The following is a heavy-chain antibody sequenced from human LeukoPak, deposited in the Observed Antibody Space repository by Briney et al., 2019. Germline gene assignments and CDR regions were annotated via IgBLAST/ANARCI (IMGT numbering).Heavy chain of an antibody. CDR1: GFTVSSNY. J-gene: IGHJ5*02. Sequence: PGGSLRLSCAASGFTVSSNYMSWVRQAPGKGLEWVSVIYSGGSTYYADSVKGRFTISRDNSKNTLYLQMNSLRAEDTAVYYCARRGGVSNRYNWFDPWGQGTLVTVSS. CDR2: IYSGGST. CDR3: ARRGGVSNRYNWFDP. V-gene: IGHV3-53*01. D-gene: IGHD2-8*01.